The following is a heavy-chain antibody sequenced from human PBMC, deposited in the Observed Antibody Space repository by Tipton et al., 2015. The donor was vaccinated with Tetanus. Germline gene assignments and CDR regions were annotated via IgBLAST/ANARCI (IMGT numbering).Heavy chain of an antibody. Sequence: TLSLTCDVSGASFRLGGYFWSWVRQHPGRGLEWIGNIQNTGNTPYNPSVESRASISLDTSTNQFYLRLRSVTVADTAVYYWARDQLGYSDRDALDVWGRGTMVTVSS. J-gene: IGHJ3*01. CDR1: GASFRLGGYF. D-gene: IGHD6-13*01. CDR3: ARDQLGYSDRDALDV. CDR2: IQNTGNT. V-gene: IGHV4-31*11.